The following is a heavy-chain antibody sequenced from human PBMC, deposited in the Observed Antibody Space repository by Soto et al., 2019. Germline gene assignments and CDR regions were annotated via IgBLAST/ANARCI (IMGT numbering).Heavy chain of an antibody. Sequence: GASVKVSCKASGGTFSSYAISWVRQAPGQGLEWMGGIIPIFGTANYAQKFQGRVTITADESTSTAYMELSSLRSEDTAVYYCARDYGGNSMYDYWGQGTLVTVSS. V-gene: IGHV1-69*13. CDR3: ARDYGGNSMYDY. CDR1: GGTFSSYA. J-gene: IGHJ4*02. D-gene: IGHD4-17*01. CDR2: IIPIFGTA.